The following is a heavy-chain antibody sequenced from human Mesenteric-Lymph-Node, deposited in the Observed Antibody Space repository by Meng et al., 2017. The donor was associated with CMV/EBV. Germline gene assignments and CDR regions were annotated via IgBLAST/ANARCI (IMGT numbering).Heavy chain of an antibody. J-gene: IGHJ6*02. V-gene: IGHV6-1*01. Sequence: SQTLSLTCAISGDSVSSNSAAWNWIRQSPSRGLEWLGRTYYRSKWYNDYALSVKSRITISPDTSKNQFSLQLSSVTAADTAVYYCARVEDWNYGMDVWGQGTTVTVSS. D-gene: IGHD1-1*01. CDR1: GDSVSSNSAA. CDR3: ARVEDWNYGMDV. CDR2: TYYRSKWYN.